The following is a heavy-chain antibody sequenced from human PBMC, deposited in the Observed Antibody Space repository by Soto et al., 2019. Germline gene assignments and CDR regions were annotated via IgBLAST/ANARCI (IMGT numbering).Heavy chain of an antibody. CDR2: IYYNGST. D-gene: IGHD2-15*01. V-gene: IGHV4-39*01. CDR1: GGSVSSRSYF. Sequence: QVQVQESGPGLVKPSDTLSLTCTVSGGSVSSRSYFSGWIRQSPGKGLEWIGTIYYNGSTYYNPALKRRVTLSVDTARNHFSQKLTSVTSSDTALYYCARQRVVHDNPTNWFDPCGQGTLVTVSS. CDR3: ARQRVVHDNPTNWFDP. J-gene: IGHJ5*02.